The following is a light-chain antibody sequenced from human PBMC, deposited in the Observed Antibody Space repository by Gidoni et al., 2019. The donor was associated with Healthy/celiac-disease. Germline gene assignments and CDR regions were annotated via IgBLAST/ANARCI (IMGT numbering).Light chain of an antibody. V-gene: IGKV1-9*01. CDR3: QQLNSYPKST. Sequence: IQLTQSPSSLSASVGDRVTITCRASQGISSYLAWYQQKPGKAPKLLIYAASTLQSGVPSRFSGSGSGKDFTLTISSLQPEDFATYYCQQLNSYPKSTFGGGTKVEIK. J-gene: IGKJ4*01. CDR2: AAS. CDR1: QGISSY.